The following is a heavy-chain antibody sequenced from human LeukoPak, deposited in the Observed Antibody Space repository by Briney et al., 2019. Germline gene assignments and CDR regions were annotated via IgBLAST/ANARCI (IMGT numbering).Heavy chain of an antibody. D-gene: IGHD4-17*01. CDR3: ARHVYGEGMVV. V-gene: IGHV4-59*08. CDR1: GGSLNGYY. CDR2: IHYSEGT. J-gene: IGHJ6*04. Sequence: SETLSLTCTVSGGSLNGYYWGWIRQPPGKGLECIGYIHYSEGTAHNASLKSRLTISLDTSKNQFSLTLSSVTAADTAIYYCARHVYGEGMVVWGKGTTVTVSS.